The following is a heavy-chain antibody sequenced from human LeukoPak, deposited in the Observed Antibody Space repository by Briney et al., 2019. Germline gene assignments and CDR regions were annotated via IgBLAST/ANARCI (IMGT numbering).Heavy chain of an antibody. V-gene: IGHV3-23*01. CDR3: VKGGQRYDFWRFDF. CDR1: GFTFRIYP. Sequence: GGSLRLSCEPSGFTFRIYPMSWVPQAPGKGLEGVSSISGNGGSTYYANSVKGPFTIARDNSKNTLYMEMNNLTEENTALYYCVKGGQRYDFWRFDFWGRGTLVTVSS. J-gene: IGHJ5*01. D-gene: IGHD3-3*01. CDR2: ISGNGGST.